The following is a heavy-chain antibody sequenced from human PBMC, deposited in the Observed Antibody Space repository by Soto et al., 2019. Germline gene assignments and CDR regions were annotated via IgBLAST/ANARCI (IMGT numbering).Heavy chain of an antibody. Sequence: ASVKVSCKASGYTFTSYYMHWVRQAPGQGLEWMGIINPSGGSTSYAQKFQGRVTMTRDTSTSTVYMELSSLRSEDTAVYYCAAGSTSCPTHAHGWFDPWSQGTLVTVSS. V-gene: IGHV1-46*03. CDR2: INPSGGST. CDR1: GYTFTSYY. D-gene: IGHD2-2*01. CDR3: AAGSTSCPTHAHGWFDP. J-gene: IGHJ5*02.